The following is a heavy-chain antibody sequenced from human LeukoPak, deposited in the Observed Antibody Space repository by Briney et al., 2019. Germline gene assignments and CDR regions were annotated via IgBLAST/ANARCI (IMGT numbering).Heavy chain of an antibody. D-gene: IGHD5/OR15-5a*01. CDR2: ISASGGTT. CDR1: GFMFSRYA. V-gene: IGHV3-23*01. J-gene: IGHJ4*02. Sequence: GGSLRLSCEASGFMFSRYAMSWVRQAPGKGREWVSTISASGGTTWYADSVRGRFTISRDNSKNTLHLQMNNLRAEDTAVYYCARDVYRSFDYWGQGTLVTVSS. CDR3: ARDVYRSFDY.